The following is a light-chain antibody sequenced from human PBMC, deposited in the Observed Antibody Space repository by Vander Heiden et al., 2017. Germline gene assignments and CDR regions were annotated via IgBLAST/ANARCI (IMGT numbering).Light chain of an antibody. CDR1: QSLTNY. J-gene: IGKJ1*01. V-gene: IGKV1-39*01. CDR3: QQSYSIPLT. CDR2: ASF. Sequence: DVQMTQSPSSLSVSVGDRVTITCRASQSLTNYLNGYKQNQGKAPKPLIYASFSVQLGFPTRFSGSGPAIDFPFNTSRLQLGDFATYYGQQSYSIPLTFGHGTKVEIK.